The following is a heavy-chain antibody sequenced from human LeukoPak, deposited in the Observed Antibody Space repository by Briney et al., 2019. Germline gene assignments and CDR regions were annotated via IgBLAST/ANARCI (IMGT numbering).Heavy chain of an antibody. CDR2: ISYDGSNK. Sequence: PGGSLRLSCAASGFTFSSYGMHWVRQAPGKGLEWVAVISYDGSNKYYADSVKGRFTISRDNSKNTLYLQMNSLRAEDTAVYYCAKDLTYSSGLDYWGQGTLVTVSS. CDR3: AKDLTYSSGLDY. V-gene: IGHV3-30*18. D-gene: IGHD6-19*01. CDR1: GFTFSSYG. J-gene: IGHJ4*02.